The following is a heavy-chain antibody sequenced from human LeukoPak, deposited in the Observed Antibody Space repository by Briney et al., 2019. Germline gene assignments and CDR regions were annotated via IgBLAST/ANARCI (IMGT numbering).Heavy chain of an antibody. Sequence: GGSLRLSWAASGFTVSSNYMSWVRQAPGKGLEWVSVIYSGGSTYYADSVKGRFTISRDNSKNTLYLQMNSLRAEDTAVYYCARVVSFGEFYDSWGPGTLVTVSS. D-gene: IGHD3-10*01. CDR1: GFTVSSNY. CDR2: IYSGGST. J-gene: IGHJ4*02. CDR3: ARVVSFGEFYDS. V-gene: IGHV3-66*01.